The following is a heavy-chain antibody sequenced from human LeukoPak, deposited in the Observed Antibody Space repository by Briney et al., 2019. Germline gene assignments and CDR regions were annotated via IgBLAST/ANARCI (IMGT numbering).Heavy chain of an antibody. CDR3: ARDRIVGTNCLGYGLDV. CDR2: ISSSGGST. Sequence: PGGSLRLSCAASGFTFSSYGMTSVRQAPGKGLEWVSAISSSGGSTYYADSGKGRFTISRDNGKNSLELEMNSLRAEETAVYYCARDRIVGTNCLGYGLDVWGRGTTVTVSS. J-gene: IGHJ6*02. D-gene: IGHD1-26*01. CDR1: GFTFSSYG. V-gene: IGHV3-23*01.